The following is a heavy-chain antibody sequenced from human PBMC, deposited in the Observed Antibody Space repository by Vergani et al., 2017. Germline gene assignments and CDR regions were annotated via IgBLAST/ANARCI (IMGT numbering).Heavy chain of an antibody. J-gene: IGHJ6*02. CDR2: IYSGGST. CDR1: GFTVSSNY. D-gene: IGHD4-23*01. V-gene: IGHV3-53*01. Sequence: EVQLVESGGGLVKPGGSLRLSCAASGFTVSSNYMSWVRQAPGKGLEWVSVIYSGGSTYYADSVKGRFTISGDNSKNTLYLQMNSLRAEDTAVYYCAGGGNTGYYYGMDVWGQGTTVTVSS. CDR3: AGGGNTGYYYGMDV.